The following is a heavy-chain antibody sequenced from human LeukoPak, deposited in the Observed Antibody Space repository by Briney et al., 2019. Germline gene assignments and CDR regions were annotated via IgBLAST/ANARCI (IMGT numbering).Heavy chain of an antibody. D-gene: IGHD3-3*01. Sequence: GGSLRLSCAASGFTFSSYWMSWVRQAPGKGLEWVANIKQDGSEKYYVDSVKGRFTISRDNAKNSLYLQMNSLRAEDTAVYYCARVYFGVVRGPFDYWGQGTLVTVS. CDR3: ARVYFGVVRGPFDY. J-gene: IGHJ4*02. V-gene: IGHV3-7*01. CDR1: GFTFSSYW. CDR2: IKQDGSEK.